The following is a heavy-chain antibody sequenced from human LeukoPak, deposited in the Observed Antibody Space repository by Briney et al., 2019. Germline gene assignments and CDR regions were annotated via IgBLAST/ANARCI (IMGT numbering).Heavy chain of an antibody. D-gene: IGHD6-13*01. Sequence: GGSLRLSCAASGFTFDDYAMHWVRQAPGKGLEWVSGISWNSGSIGYADSVKGRFTISRDNAKNSLYLQMNSLRAEDTALYYCAKASSSYSSSWYGKYYFDYWGQGTLVTVSS. V-gene: IGHV3-9*01. CDR1: GFTFDDYA. CDR2: ISWNSGSI. J-gene: IGHJ4*02. CDR3: AKASSSYSSSWYGKYYFDY.